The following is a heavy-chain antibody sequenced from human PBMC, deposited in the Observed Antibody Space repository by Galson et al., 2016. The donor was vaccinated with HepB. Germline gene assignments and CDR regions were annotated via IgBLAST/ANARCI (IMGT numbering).Heavy chain of an antibody. J-gene: IGHJ4*02. D-gene: IGHD3-3*01. V-gene: IGHV1-8*01. CDR3: TRARESGFGVVPDY. Sequence: SVKVSCKASGYTFTSFDINWVRQVPGQGLEWMGWMNPRDGGSGSIQTFQGRVTLARDTSISTAYMELSSLTSDDSAMYFCTRARESGFGVVPDYWGQGTLVSVSS. CDR1: GYTFTSFD. CDR2: MNPRDGGS.